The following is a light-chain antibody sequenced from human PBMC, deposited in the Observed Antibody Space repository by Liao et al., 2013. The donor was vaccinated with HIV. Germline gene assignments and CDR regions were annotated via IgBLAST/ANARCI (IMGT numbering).Light chain of an antibody. CDR2: QDS. CDR1: NIGSKS. Sequence: SYELTQPPSVSVAPGKTARITCGGNNIGSKSVHWYQQKPGQSPVLVIYQDSKRPSGIPERFSGSNSGNTATLTISGAQAVDEADYFCQAWGSSTVVFGGGTKVTVL. J-gene: IGLJ1*01. CDR3: QAWGSSTVV. V-gene: IGLV3-21*01.